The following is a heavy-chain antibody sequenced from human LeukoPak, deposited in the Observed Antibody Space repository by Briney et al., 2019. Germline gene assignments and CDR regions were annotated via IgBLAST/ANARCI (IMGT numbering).Heavy chain of an antibody. D-gene: IGHD6-13*01. Sequence: IPSETLSLTCTVSGYSISSGYYWGWIRQPPGKGLEWIGSIYHSGSTYYNPSLKSRVTISVDTSKNQFSLKLSSVTAADTAVYYCARTTEAHSWRTRYYDYYMDVWGKGTTVTVSS. V-gene: IGHV4-38-2*02. CDR1: GYSISSGYY. CDR3: ARTTEAHSWRTRYYDYYMDV. CDR2: IYHSGST. J-gene: IGHJ6*03.